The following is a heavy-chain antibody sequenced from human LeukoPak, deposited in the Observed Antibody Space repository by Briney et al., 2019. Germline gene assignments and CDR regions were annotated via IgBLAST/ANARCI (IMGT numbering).Heavy chain of an antibody. Sequence: KVSCKASGGTFSSYAISWVRQMPGGGLEWMGIFYPGDSDTRYSPSFQGQVTFSADRSISTAYLQWSSLKASDTAIYYCARGGTTEYDYWGQGTLVTVSS. J-gene: IGHJ4*02. CDR2: FYPGDSDT. CDR3: ARGGTTEYDY. D-gene: IGHD1-1*01. V-gene: IGHV5-51*01. CDR1: GGTFSSYA.